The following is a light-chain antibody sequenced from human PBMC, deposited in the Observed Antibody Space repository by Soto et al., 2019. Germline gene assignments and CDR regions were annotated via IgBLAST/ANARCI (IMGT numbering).Light chain of an antibody. CDR3: HQYGSLYT. CDR1: QSVSSSY. CDR2: GAS. J-gene: IGKJ2*01. Sequence: EIVLTQSPGTLSLSPGERATLSCRASQSVSSSYLAWYQQKPGQAPRLLIYGASSRATGITDRFSGSGSGTDFTLTISRLEPEDFAVYYCHQYGSLYTFSQGTKLEIK. V-gene: IGKV3-20*01.